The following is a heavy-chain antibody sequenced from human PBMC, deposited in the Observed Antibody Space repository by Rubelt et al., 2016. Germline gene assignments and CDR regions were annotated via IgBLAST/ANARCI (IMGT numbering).Heavy chain of an antibody. D-gene: IGHD4-17*01. Sequence: WYDGSNKYYADSVKGRFTISRDNSKNTLYLQMNSLRAEDTAVYYCARVGIGDYSESEFDYWGQGTLVTVSS. CDR3: ARVGIGDYSESEFDY. CDR2: WYDGSNK. V-gene: IGHV3-33*01. J-gene: IGHJ4*02.